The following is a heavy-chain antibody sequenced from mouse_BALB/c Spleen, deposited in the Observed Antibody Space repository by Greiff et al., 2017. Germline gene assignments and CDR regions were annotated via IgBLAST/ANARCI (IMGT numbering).Heavy chain of an antibody. V-gene: IGHV2-9*02. D-gene: IGHD2-4*01. CDR3: ARTMITDAMDY. CDR1: GFSLTSYG. Sequence: VHLVESGPGLVAPSQSLSITCTVSGFSLTSYGVHWVRQPPGKGLEWLGVIWAGGSTNYNSALMSRLSISKDNSKSQVFLKMNSLQTDDTAMYYCARTMITDAMDYWGQGTSVTVSS. CDR2: IWAGGST. J-gene: IGHJ4*01.